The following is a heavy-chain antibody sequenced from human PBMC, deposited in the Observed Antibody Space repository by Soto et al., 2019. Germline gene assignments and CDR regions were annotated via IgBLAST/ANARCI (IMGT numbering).Heavy chain of an antibody. D-gene: IGHD2-2*01. CDR2: TRNKANSYTT. V-gene: IGHV3-72*01. CDR1: GFTFSDHY. Sequence: EVQLVESGGGLVQPGGSLRLSCAASGFTFSDHYMDWVRQAPGKGLEWVGRTRNKANSYTTEYAAARKGRFTISRDDSKNSQYLKMNSMRTEDTVEYYCDRTVPAANDAFDIWGQGTMVTVSS. CDR3: DRTVPAANDAFDI. J-gene: IGHJ3*02.